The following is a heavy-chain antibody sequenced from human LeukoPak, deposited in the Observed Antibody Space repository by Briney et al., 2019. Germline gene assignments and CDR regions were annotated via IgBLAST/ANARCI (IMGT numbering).Heavy chain of an antibody. D-gene: IGHD1-26*01. CDR3: AKETSRIGGSMASFDY. CDR1: GFTFSSYG. Sequence: GGSLRLSCAASGFTFSSYGLSWVRQAPGKGLEWVSGISGSGGSTNYADSVKGRFTISRDNSKNTLYLQMNSLRAEDTAVYYCAKETSRIGGSMASFDYWGQGTLVTVSS. V-gene: IGHV3-23*01. CDR2: ISGSGGST. J-gene: IGHJ4*02.